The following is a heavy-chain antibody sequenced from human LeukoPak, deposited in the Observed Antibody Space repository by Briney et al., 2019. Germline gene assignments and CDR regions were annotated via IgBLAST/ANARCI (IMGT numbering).Heavy chain of an antibody. J-gene: IGHJ4*02. Sequence: PGGSLRLSCAASGFTFSSYSMNWVRQAPGKGLEWVSSISSSSSYIYYADSVKGRFTISRDNAKNSLYLQMNSLRAEDTAVYYCARDLVVVPAAIAYFDYWGQGTLVTVSS. D-gene: IGHD2-2*02. CDR2: ISSSSSYI. CDR3: ARDLVVVPAAIAYFDY. V-gene: IGHV3-21*03. CDR1: GFTFSSYS.